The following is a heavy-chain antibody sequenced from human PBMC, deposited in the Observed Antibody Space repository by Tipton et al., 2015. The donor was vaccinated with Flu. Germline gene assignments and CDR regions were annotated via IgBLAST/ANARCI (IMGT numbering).Heavy chain of an antibody. Sequence: TLSLTCAVFGGSFSGYNWNWIRQAPGKGLEWIGEINDSGSTNYNPSLKSRVTISVDMSKNQFSLRLTSVTAADTAVYYCARAQHYDSSAYYYYYMDVWGEGTTVTVSS. CDR3: ARAQHYDSSAYYYYYMDV. CDR1: GGSFSGYN. D-gene: IGHD3-22*01. CDR2: INDSGST. V-gene: IGHV4-34*01. J-gene: IGHJ6*03.